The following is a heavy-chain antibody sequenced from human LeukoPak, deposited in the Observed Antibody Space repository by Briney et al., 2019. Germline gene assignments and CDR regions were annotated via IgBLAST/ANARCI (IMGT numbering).Heavy chain of an antibody. CDR1: GLTFSSYN. CDR2: ISSSSNYI. D-gene: IGHD5-12*01. V-gene: IGHV3-21*01. Sequence: PGGSLRLSCAASGLTFSSYNMNWVRQAPGKGLEWVSFISSSSNYIYYTDSVKGRFTISRDNAKNSLFLQMNSLRAEDTAVYYCARGPSGYHNTGGQGTLVTVSS. CDR3: ARGPSGYHNT. J-gene: IGHJ4*02.